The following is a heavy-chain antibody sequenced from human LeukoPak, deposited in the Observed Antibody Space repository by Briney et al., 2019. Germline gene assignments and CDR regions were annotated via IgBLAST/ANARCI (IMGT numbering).Heavy chain of an antibody. Sequence: ASVKVSCKASGGAFSSYAISWVRQAPGQGLEWMGGIIPIFGTANYAQKFQGRVTITADESTSTAYMELSSLRSEDTAVYYCARALNHYNFDAFDIWGQGTMVTVSS. D-gene: IGHD1-1*01. J-gene: IGHJ3*02. CDR3: ARALNHYNFDAFDI. V-gene: IGHV1-69*01. CDR1: GGAFSSYA. CDR2: IIPIFGTA.